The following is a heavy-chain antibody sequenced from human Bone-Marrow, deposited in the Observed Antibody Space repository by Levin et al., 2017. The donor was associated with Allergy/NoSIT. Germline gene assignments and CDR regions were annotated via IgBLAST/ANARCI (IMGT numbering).Heavy chain of an antibody. J-gene: IGHJ4*02. D-gene: IGHD2-21*01. V-gene: IGHV1-18*01. CDR3: ARENYDPCGQRLHFDS. CDR2: SSAYNGRT. Sequence: GGSLRLSCKASGYTFSSYVISWVRQVPGQGLEWMGWSSAYNGRTKYVQNFEDRVNMTTDRSTSTAYMELRSLGSGDTAVYYCARENYDPCGQRLHFDSWGQGTLVTVSS. CDR1: GYTFSSYV.